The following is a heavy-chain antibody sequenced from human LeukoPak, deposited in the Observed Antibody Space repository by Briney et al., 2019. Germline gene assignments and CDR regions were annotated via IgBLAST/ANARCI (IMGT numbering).Heavy chain of an antibody. D-gene: IGHD3-3*01. V-gene: IGHV4-61*01. CDR2: VSYSGST. Sequence: SETLSLTCTVSGYSVSSGYYWSWIRQPPGKGLEWIAYVSYSGSTNYNPSLRSRVTISVDTSKNQFSLKMNSVTAADTAVYYCARGGRFWVFWGQGTLVTVSS. J-gene: IGHJ4*02. CDR1: GYSVSSGYY. CDR3: ARGGRFWVF.